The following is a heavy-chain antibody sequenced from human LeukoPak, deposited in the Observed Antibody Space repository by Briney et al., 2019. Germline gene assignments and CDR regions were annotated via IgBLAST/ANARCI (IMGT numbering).Heavy chain of an antibody. Sequence: SETLSLTCTVSGGSISSGGYYWSWIRQHPGKGLEWIGYIYYSGSTYYNPSLKSRVTISVDTSKNQFSLKLSSVTAADTAVYYCARDSVSSPGGFDPWGQGTLVTVSS. V-gene: IGHV4-31*03. CDR1: GGSISSGGYY. CDR2: IYYSGST. J-gene: IGHJ5*02. D-gene: IGHD6-13*01. CDR3: ARDSVSSPGGFDP.